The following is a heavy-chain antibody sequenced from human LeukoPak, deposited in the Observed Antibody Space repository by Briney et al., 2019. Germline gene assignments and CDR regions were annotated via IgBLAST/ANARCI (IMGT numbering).Heavy chain of an antibody. CDR2: IYYSGST. Sequence: SETLSLTCTVSGGSISSSSYYWGWIRQPPGKGLEWIGSIYYSGSTYYNPSLKSRVTISVDTSKNQFSLKLSSVTAADTAVYYCARDCGGDCSPARYFQHWGQGTLVTVSS. CDR3: ARDCGGDCSPARYFQH. J-gene: IGHJ1*01. CDR1: GGSISSSSYY. V-gene: IGHV4-39*07. D-gene: IGHD2-21*02.